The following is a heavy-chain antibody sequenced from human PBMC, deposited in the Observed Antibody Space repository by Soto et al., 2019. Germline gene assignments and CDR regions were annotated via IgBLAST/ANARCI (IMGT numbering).Heavy chain of an antibody. J-gene: IGHJ4*02. V-gene: IGHV4-39*01. CDR1: DGSISTSSYY. CDR2: IFYTGGT. Sequence: QLQMQEPGPGLVKPSETLSLTCTVSDGSISTSSYYWGWIRQSPGKGLEWIGTIFYTGGTDYNPSLEGRLTLPVATSTTPSSLHLTSVTAAATAVYYCTSHPPRHADSSGYFYYWGQGTLVTVSS. D-gene: IGHD3-22*01. CDR3: TSHPPRHADSSGYFYY.